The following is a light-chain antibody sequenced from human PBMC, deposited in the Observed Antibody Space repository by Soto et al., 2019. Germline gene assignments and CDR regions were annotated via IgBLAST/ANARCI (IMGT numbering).Light chain of an antibody. Sequence: DIQMTQSPSTLSASVGERVTITCRASQSISSWLAWYQQKPGKAPKLIIYKASTLQSGVPSRFSGSGSGTEFTLAISSLQPDDSATYYCQQYNDNWTFGQGTKVEIK. J-gene: IGKJ1*01. CDR1: QSISSW. CDR2: KAS. CDR3: QQYNDNWT. V-gene: IGKV1-5*03.